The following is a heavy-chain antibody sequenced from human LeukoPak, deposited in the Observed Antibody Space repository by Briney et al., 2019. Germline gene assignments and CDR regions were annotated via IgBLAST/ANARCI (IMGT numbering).Heavy chain of an antibody. J-gene: IGHJ5*02. Sequence: PSETLSLTCTVSGGSISSGGYFWNWIRQPPGKGLEWIGYIYYSGSTYYNPSLKSRVSISVDTSKNQFSLKVSSVTAADTAVYYCARAGMAIETAGAIHNWFDPWGQGTQVTVSS. V-gene: IGHV4-30-4*08. CDR2: IYYSGST. CDR3: ARAGMAIETAGAIHNWFDP. D-gene: IGHD6-13*01. CDR1: GGSISSGGYF.